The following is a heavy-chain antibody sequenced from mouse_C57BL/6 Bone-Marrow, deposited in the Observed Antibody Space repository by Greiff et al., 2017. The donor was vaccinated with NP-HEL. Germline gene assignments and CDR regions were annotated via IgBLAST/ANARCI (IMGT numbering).Heavy chain of an antibody. J-gene: IGHJ3*01. Sequence: DVKLVESGGDLVKPGGSLKLSCAASGFTFSSYGMSWVRQTPDKRLEWVATISSGGSYTYYPDSVKGRFTISRDNAKNTLYLQMSSLKSEDTAMYYCARTGTWFAYGGQGTLVTVSA. V-gene: IGHV5-6*02. CDR1: GFTFSSYG. CDR2: ISSGGSYT. D-gene: IGHD4-1*01. CDR3: ARTGTWFAY.